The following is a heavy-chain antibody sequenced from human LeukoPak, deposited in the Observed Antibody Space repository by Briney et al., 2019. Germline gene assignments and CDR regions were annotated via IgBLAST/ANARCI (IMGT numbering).Heavy chain of an antibody. CDR2: ISYDGSNK. D-gene: IGHD6-19*01. CDR3: AKVTYSSGWYGIDY. V-gene: IGHV3-30*18. Sequence: GGSLRLSCAASGFTFSSYGMHWVRQAPGKGLEWVAVISYDGSNKYYADSVKGRFTISRDNSKNTLYLQMNSLRAEDTAVYYCAKVTYSSGWYGIDYWGQGTLVTVSS. J-gene: IGHJ4*02. CDR1: GFTFSSYG.